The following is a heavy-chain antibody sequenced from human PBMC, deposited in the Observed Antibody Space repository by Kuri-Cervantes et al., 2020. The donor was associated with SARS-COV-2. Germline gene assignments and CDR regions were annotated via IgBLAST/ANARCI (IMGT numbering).Heavy chain of an antibody. CDR1: GFSFSNSY. J-gene: IGHJ3*02. CDR2: ISGTSTYT. V-gene: IGHV3-11*06. CDR3: ARGFSGYSYGDAFDI. Sequence: GGSLRLSCTASGFSFSNSYMSWIRQAPGKGLEWLSYISGTSTYTYYAESVKGRFTNSRDNAKNSLYLQMNSLRAEDTAVYYCARGFSGYSYGDAFDIWGQGTMVTVSS. D-gene: IGHD5-18*01.